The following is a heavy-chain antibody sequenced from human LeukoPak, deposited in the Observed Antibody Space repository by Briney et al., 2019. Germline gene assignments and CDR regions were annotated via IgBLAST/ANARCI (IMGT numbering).Heavy chain of an antibody. J-gene: IGHJ4*02. Sequence: SETLSLTCTVSGASINSFYWSWIRQAPGLGLEWLGYIYYTGSTNYNPSFKGRIALSVDTSKNQFSLKLSSVTAADTAMYYCARERTIAPFDYWGQGTLVTVSS. CDR3: ARERTIAPFDY. CDR1: GASINSFY. CDR2: IYYTGST. D-gene: IGHD5-24*01. V-gene: IGHV4-59*12.